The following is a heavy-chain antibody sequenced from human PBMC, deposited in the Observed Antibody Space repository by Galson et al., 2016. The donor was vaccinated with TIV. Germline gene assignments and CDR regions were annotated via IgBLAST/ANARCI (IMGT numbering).Heavy chain of an antibody. V-gene: IGHV1-69*13. CDR3: ASPQSTERFTAQVAFDI. J-gene: IGHJ3*02. Sequence: SVKVSCKASGGTFSSYAISWVRQAPGQGLEWMGGIIPFFGTAKFARKFQGRVTITADASTNTAYLELNRLKSEDTAVYYCASPQSTERFTAQVAFDIWGQATTVTVAS. CDR2: IIPFFGTA. CDR1: GGTFSSYA. D-gene: IGHD5/OR15-5a*01.